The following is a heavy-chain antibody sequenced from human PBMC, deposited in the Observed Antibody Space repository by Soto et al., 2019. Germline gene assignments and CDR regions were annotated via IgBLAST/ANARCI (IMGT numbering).Heavy chain of an antibody. V-gene: IGHV1-3*01. CDR1: GYTFTSYG. Sequence: QIQLMQSGAEVKKPGASVKVSCKASGYTFTSYGIHWVRQAPGQRLEWTGWINAGNGNTKYSEKFQGRVTITRDTSASTAYVELSSLRSEDTAVYYCASDPNDSSAYYHHYYYGMDVWGQGTTVTVSS. CDR2: INAGNGNT. D-gene: IGHD3-22*01. CDR3: ASDPNDSSAYYHHYYYGMDV. J-gene: IGHJ6*02.